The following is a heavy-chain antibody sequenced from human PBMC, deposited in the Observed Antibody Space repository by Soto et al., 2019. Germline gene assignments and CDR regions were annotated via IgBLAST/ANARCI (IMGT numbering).Heavy chain of an antibody. CDR1: GYSFTSYW. CDR2: IYPCDSDT. CDR3: ARRRWLVGGMDV. V-gene: IGHV5-51*01. D-gene: IGHD6-19*01. J-gene: IGHJ6*02. Sequence: LGESLEISCKGSGYSFTSYWIGWVRQMPGKGLDWMGIIYPCDSDTRYSPSFQGQVTISAXXXIXXXYXQXXXLXASDTALYYCARRRWLVGGMDVWGQGTTVTVSS.